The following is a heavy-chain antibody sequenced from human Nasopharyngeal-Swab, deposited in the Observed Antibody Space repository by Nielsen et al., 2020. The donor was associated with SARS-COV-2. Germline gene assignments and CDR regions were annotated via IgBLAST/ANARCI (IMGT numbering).Heavy chain of an antibody. Sequence: SVKVSCKASGGTFSRHGISWVRQAPEQGLEWMGGIIPIFGTANYAQKFQGRVTITADESTSTVYMELSSLRSEDTAIYYCARGTVDIVSTVRPYTYWGQGTLVTVSS. V-gene: IGHV1-69*13. D-gene: IGHD5/OR15-5a*01. CDR2: IIPIFGTA. CDR3: ARGTVDIVSTVRPYTY. J-gene: IGHJ4*02. CDR1: GGTFSRHG.